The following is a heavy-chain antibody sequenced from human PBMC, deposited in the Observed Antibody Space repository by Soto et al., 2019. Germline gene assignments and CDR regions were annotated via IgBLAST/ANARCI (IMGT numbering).Heavy chain of an antibody. CDR3: GRGRSGQIVIFY. V-gene: IGHV1-2*02. CDR2: IGPESGST. J-gene: IGHJ4*02. Sequence: GASVKVSCKTSGYTFSGHYIHWVRQAPQQGPEWMGEIGPESGSTRYAEKFRGRVTMTMDTSITTVYMELRNLSPDATAVYYCGRGRSGQIVIFYWAQGTPVTAS. CDR1: GYTFSGHY. D-gene: IGHD1-26*01.